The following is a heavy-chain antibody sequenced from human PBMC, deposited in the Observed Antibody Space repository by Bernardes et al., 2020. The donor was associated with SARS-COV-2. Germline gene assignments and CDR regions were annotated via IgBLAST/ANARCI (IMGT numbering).Heavy chain of an antibody. V-gene: IGHV3-23*01. CDR2: ISGSGGST. Sequence: GGSLRLSCAASGFTFSSYAMSWVRQAPGKGLEWVSAISGSGGSTYYADSVKGRFTISRDNSKNTLYLQMNSLRAEDTAVYYCAKENIVLMVYAPPTPDVWGQGTTVTVSS. D-gene: IGHD2-8*01. CDR1: GFTFSSYA. CDR3: AKENIVLMVYAPPTPDV. J-gene: IGHJ6*02.